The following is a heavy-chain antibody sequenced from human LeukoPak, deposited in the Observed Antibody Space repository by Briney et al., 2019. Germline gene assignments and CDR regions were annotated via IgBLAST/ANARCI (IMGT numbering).Heavy chain of an antibody. V-gene: IGHV1-69*05. Sequence: SVKVSCKASGYTFTSYGISWVRQAPGQGLEWMGGIIPMFGTAKYAQKFQGRVTITTDKSTSTAYMELSSLRSEDTAVYYCASGTTDIVVVPATLRNYYFDYWGQGTLVTVSS. CDR1: GYTFTSYG. CDR3: ASGTTDIVVVPATLRNYYFDY. J-gene: IGHJ4*02. D-gene: IGHD2-2*01. CDR2: IIPMFGTA.